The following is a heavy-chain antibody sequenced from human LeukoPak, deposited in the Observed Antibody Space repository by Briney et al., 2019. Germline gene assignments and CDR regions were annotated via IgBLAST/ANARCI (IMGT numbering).Heavy chain of an antibody. Sequence: SETLSLTCTVSGGFISGYYWSWIRQPPGQGLEWIADIHSNGYTNYNPSLKSRVTISVDTSKNQFSLKVTSVTAADTAMYYCTKREGPMSGSYDYFDPWGQGTLVTVS. J-gene: IGHJ5*02. D-gene: IGHD1-26*01. V-gene: IGHV4-4*09. CDR2: IHSNGYT. CDR3: TKREGPMSGSYDYFDP. CDR1: GGFISGYY.